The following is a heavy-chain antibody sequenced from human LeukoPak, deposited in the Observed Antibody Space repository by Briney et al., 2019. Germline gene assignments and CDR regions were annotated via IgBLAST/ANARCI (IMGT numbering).Heavy chain of an antibody. CDR2: ISSSSSYI. CDR3: ARDRIAVGIDY. Sequence: GGSLRLSCAASGFTFSSYSMNWVRQAPGKGLEWVSSISSSSSYIYYADSVKGRFTISRDNAKNSLYLQMNSLRAEDTAVYYCARDRIAVGIDYWGQGTLVTVSS. J-gene: IGHJ4*02. V-gene: IGHV3-21*01. D-gene: IGHD6-19*01. CDR1: GFTFSSYS.